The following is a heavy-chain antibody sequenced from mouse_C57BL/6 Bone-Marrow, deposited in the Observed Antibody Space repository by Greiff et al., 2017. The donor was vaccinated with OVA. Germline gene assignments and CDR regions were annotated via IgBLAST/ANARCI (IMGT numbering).Heavy chain of an antibody. CDR3: ERHENGFYSDY. CDR1: GYTFTDYT. Sequence: QVQLQQSGAELVKPGASVTLSCKASGYTFTDYTIHWVQQWPGQGLEWIGGFYPGRGSIKYNENFKDKATLTADTSSSTVYMKLSRLTSEDSTVYCCERHENGFYSDYWGQGTTLTVSS. CDR2: FYPGRGSI. J-gene: IGHJ2*01. V-gene: IGHV1-62-2*01.